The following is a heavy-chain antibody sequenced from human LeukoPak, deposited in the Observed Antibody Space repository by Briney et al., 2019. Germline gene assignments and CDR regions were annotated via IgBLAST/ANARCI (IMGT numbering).Heavy chain of an antibody. Sequence: PGGSMRLACIASGIVFSRDNMNWVRRAPGKGLEWVAHISEAIYYADSVQGRFTISRDNAKNSLYLQMSNLRAEDTAMYYCVREVGRPKTFYFDSWGRGTPVTVSS. D-gene: IGHD3-16*01. CDR3: VREVGRPKTFYFDS. V-gene: IGHV3-48*04. CDR1: GIVFSRDN. CDR2: ISEAI. J-gene: IGHJ4*02.